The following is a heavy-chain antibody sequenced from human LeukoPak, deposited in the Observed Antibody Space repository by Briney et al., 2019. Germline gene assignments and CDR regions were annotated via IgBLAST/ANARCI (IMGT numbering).Heavy chain of an antibody. CDR2: IYTSGST. D-gene: IGHD6-13*01. V-gene: IGHV4-4*07. CDR1: GGSISSYY. CDR3: ARDYEAAAGHYHLYYFDY. J-gene: IGHJ4*02. Sequence: SETLSLTCTVSGGSISSYYWSWTRQPAGKGLEWIGRIYTSGSTNYNPSLKSRVTMSVDTSKNQFSMKLSSVTAADTAVYYCARDYEAAAGHYHLYYFDYWGQGTLVTVSS.